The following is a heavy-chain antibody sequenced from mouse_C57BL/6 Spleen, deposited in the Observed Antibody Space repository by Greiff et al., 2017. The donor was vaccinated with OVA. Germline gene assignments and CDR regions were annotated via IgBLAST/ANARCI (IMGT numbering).Heavy chain of an antibody. CDR1: GFTFSDYG. V-gene: IGHV5-17*01. CDR2: ISSGSSTI. D-gene: IGHD1-1*01. CDR3: ARPLTTVVAKGFAY. J-gene: IGHJ3*01. Sequence: EVMLVESGGGLVKPGGSLKLSCAASGFTFSDYGMHWVRQAPEKGLEWVAYISSGSSTIYYADTVKGRFTISRDNAKNTLFLQMTSLRSEDTAMYYCARPLTTVVAKGFAYWGQGTLVTVSA.